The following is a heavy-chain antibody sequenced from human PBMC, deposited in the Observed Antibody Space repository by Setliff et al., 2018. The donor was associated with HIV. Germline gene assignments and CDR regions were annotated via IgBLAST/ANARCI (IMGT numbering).Heavy chain of an antibody. Sequence: PSETLSLTCAVYGGSFNDYYWTWIRQPPGKGREWIGEIDHSGNIKYHASLKSRVTISKDTSKNQISLKLRSVTAADTAVYYCARGLNYYGSGSYLPLGYWGQGTLVTVSS. CDR3: ARGLNYYGSGSYLPLGY. CDR2: IDHSGNI. CDR1: GGSFNDYY. D-gene: IGHD3-10*01. J-gene: IGHJ4*02. V-gene: IGHV4-34*01.